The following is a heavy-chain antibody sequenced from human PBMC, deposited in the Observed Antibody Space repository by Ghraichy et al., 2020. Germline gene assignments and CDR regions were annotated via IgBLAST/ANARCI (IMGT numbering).Heavy chain of an antibody. V-gene: IGHV3-23*01. CDR3: AKDLSSTSCYYCWFDP. CDR2: ISGRGDNT. CDR1: GFTFSSYA. Sequence: GGSLRLSCAASGFTFSSYAMSWVRQAPGKGLEWVSSISGRGDNTYYADSVKGRFTISRDNSKNTLFLQINSLRAEDTAVYFCAKDLSSTSCYYCWFDPWGQGTLVTVSS. J-gene: IGHJ5*02. D-gene: IGHD2-2*01.